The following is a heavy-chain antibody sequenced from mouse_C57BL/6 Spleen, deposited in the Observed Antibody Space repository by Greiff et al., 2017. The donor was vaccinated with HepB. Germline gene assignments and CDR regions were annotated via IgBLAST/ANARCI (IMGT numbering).Heavy chain of an antibody. CDR3: ARQMVTTGGSFAY. CDR1: GFTFSSYG. Sequence: EVQRVESGGDLVKPGGSLKLSCAASGFTFSSYGMSWVRQTPDKRLEWVATISSGGSYTYYPDSVKGRFTISRDNAKNTLYLQMSSLKSEDTAMYYFARQMVTTGGSFAYWGQGTLVTVSA. CDR2: ISSGGSYT. V-gene: IGHV5-6*01. J-gene: IGHJ3*01. D-gene: IGHD2-3*01.